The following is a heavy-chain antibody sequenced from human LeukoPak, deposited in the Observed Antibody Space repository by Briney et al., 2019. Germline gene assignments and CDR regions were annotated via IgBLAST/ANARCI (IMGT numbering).Heavy chain of an antibody. CDR1: GYSFTSYW. Sequence: GESLKISCKGSGYSFTSYWIGWVRQMPGEGLEWMGIIYPGDSDTRYSPSFQGQVTISADKSISTAYLQWSSLRASDTAMYYCARPSLEGSRVAFDIWGQGTMITVSS. CDR2: IYPGDSDT. J-gene: IGHJ3*02. D-gene: IGHD3-10*01. CDR3: ARPSLEGSRVAFDI. V-gene: IGHV5-51*01.